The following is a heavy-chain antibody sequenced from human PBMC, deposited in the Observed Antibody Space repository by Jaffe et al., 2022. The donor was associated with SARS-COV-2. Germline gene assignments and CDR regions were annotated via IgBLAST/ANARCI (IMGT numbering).Heavy chain of an antibody. J-gene: IGHJ4*02. CDR2: ISWDGGTI. Sequence: EVQLVESGGVVVQPGGSLRLSCAASGFTFDDYTMHWVRQAPGKGLEWVSLISWDGGTIYYEDSVKGRFTISRDNSKNSLYLQMNSLRIQDSAFYYCARGRDGFGGFDYWGQGTLVTVSS. V-gene: IGHV3-43*01. CDR1: GFTFDDYT. D-gene: IGHD3-10*01. CDR3: ARGRDGFGGFDY.